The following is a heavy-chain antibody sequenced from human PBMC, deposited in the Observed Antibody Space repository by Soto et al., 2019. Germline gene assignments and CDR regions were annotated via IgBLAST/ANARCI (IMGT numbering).Heavy chain of an antibody. CDR1: GFTFTSYA. Sequence: ASVKVSCKASGFTFTSYAMYCVRQAPGQRLEWMGWINAGNGNTKYSQRFQGRVTITRDTSASTVYMEVSSLRSEDTAVYYCARAAYYYESSGYYPGDYWGQGTLVTVSS. CDR3: ARAAYYYESSGYYPGDY. V-gene: IGHV1-3*01. D-gene: IGHD3-22*01. CDR2: INAGNGNT. J-gene: IGHJ4*02.